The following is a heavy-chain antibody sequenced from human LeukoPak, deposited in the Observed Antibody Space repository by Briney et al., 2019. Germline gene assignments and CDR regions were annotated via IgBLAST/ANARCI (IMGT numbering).Heavy chain of an antibody. D-gene: IGHD3-22*01. CDR1: GGSISSSKW. CDR3: ARNPVFYYDTSGYFDY. V-gene: IGHV4-4*02. Sequence: PSETLSLTCAVSGGSISSSKWWSWVRQPPGKGLEWIGEIYHSGSTNYNPSLKSRVTISVDKSKNQFSLRLSSVTAADTAVYYCARNPVFYYDTSGYFDYWGQGTLVTVSS. CDR2: IYHSGST. J-gene: IGHJ4*02.